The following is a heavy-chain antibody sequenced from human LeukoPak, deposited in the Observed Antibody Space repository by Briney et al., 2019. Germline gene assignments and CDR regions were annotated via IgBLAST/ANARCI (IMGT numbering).Heavy chain of an antibody. CDR2: ISGSGGST. D-gene: IGHD3-3*01. CDR1: GFTFSSYA. CDR3: AKVFNLEFDGDYFDY. V-gene: IGHV3-23*01. J-gene: IGHJ4*02. Sequence: GGSLRLSCAASGFTFSSYAMSWARQAPGKGLEWVSAISGSGGSTYYADSVKGRFTISRDNSKNTLYLQMNSLRAEDTAVYYCAKVFNLEFDGDYFDYWGQGTLVTVSS.